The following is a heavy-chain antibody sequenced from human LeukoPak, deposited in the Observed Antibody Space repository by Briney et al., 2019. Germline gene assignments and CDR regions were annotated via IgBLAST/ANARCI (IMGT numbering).Heavy chain of an antibody. CDR3: ARDGAAGDGFDY. CDR1: GFTFDDYA. J-gene: IGHJ4*02. Sequence: GGSLRLSCAASGFTFDDYAMHWVRQAPGKGLEWVSGISWNSGSIGYADSVKGRFTISRDNAKNSLYLQMNSLRAEDTAVYYCARDGAAGDGFDYWGQGTLVTVSS. CDR2: ISWNSGSI. V-gene: IGHV3-9*01. D-gene: IGHD5-24*01.